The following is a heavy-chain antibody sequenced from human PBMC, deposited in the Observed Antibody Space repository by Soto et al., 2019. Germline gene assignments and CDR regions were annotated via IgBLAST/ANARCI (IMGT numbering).Heavy chain of an antibody. CDR2: IYYSGST. D-gene: IGHD3-3*01. CDR1: GVSISSYY. Sequence: SETLSLTCTVFGVSISSYYWSWIRQPPGKGLEWIGYIYYSGSTNYNPSLKSRVTISVDTSKNQFSLKLSSVTAADTAVYYCARVLFGRGNWFDPWGQGTLVTVSS. J-gene: IGHJ5*02. CDR3: ARVLFGRGNWFDP. V-gene: IGHV4-59*01.